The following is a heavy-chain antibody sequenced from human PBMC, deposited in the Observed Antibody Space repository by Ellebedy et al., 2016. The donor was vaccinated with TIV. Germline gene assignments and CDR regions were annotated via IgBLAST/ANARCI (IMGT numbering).Heavy chain of an antibody. D-gene: IGHD5-18*01. CDR1: GFPFSNSW. Sequence: GESLKISCAASGFPFSNSWLNWVRQAPAKGLEWVGRIKSKTDCGAADYAAPVKGRFTISRDDSKNTLYLQMNSLKTEDTAVYFCTTVYRYNYDSVWGQGTLVTVSS. V-gene: IGHV3-15*01. CDR3: TTVYRYNYDSV. CDR2: IKSKTDCGAA. J-gene: IGHJ4*02.